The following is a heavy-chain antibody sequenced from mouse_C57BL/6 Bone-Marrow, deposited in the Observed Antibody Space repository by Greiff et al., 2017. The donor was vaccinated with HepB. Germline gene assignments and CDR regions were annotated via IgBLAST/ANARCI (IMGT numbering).Heavy chain of an antibody. CDR3: ARNWYYFDY. J-gene: IGHJ2*01. CDR1: GFTFSSYA. V-gene: IGHV5-4*01. D-gene: IGHD4-1*01. CDR2: ISDGGSYT. Sequence: EVQRVESGGGLVKPGESLKLSCAASGFTFSSYAMSWVRQTPEKRLEWVATISDGGSYTYYPDNVKGRFTISRDNAKNNLYLQMSHLKSEDTAMYYCARNWYYFDYWGQGTTLTVSS.